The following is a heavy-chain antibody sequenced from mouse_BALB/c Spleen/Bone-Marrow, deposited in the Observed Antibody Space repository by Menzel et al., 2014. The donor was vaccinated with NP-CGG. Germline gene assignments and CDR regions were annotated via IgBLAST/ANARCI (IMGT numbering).Heavy chain of an antibody. J-gene: IGHJ2*01. CDR1: GYAFXNXL. CDR3: ARGITTGYFDY. D-gene: IGHD1-1*01. V-gene: IGHV1-54*01. CDR2: INPGSGGT. Sequence: QVQLQQSGAELVRPGTSVKVSCKASGYAFXNXLXEWVXQRPXXGXEWIXVINPGSGGTNYNEKFKGKATLTADKSSSTAYMQLSSLTSDDSAVYFCARGITTGYFDYWGQGTTLTVSS.